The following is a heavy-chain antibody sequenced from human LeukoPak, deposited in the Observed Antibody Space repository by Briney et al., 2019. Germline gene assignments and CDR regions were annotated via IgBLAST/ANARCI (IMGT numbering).Heavy chain of an antibody. CDR2: IYYTGTT. D-gene: IGHD4-17*01. V-gene: IGHV4-39*07. CDR1: GGSISSRTYY. Sequence: SETLSLTCIVSGGSISSRTYYWGWIRQPPGKGLEWIGSIYYTGTTYYSPSLKSRVTISVDTSKNQFSLKLSSVTAADTAVYYCARVYGDPTLDYWGQGTLVTVSS. CDR3: ARVYGDPTLDY. J-gene: IGHJ4*02.